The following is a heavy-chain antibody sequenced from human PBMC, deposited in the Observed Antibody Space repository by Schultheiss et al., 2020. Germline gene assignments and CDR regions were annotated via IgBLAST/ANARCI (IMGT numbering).Heavy chain of an antibody. V-gene: IGHV3-20*04. CDR1: GFTFGDYA. CDR3: AREYCSGGSCPFDY. Sequence: GGSLRLSCTASGFTFGDYAMSWFRQAPGKGLEWVSGISWNSGSIGYVDSVKGRFTISRDNAKKSLYLQMNSLRAEDTAVYYCAREYCSGGSCPFDYWGQGTL. CDR2: ISWNSGSI. D-gene: IGHD2-15*01. J-gene: IGHJ4*02.